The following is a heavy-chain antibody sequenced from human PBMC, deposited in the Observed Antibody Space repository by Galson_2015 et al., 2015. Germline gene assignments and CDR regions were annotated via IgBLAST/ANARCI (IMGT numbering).Heavy chain of an antibody. V-gene: IGHV3-23*01. CDR3: ARDGPGVLRFLDV. Sequence: SLRLSCAASGFTFSSYAMSWVRQAPGKGLEWVSLITASGGSPYYADSVKRRFTISRDNAKNSLYLQMNSLRDEDTAVYYCARDGPGVLRFLDVWGKGTTVTVSS. CDR2: ITASGGSP. J-gene: IGHJ6*04. D-gene: IGHD3-3*01. CDR1: GFTFSSYA.